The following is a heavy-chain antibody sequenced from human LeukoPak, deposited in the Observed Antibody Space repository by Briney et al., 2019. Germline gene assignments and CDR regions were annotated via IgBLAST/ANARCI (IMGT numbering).Heavy chain of an antibody. CDR3: AKEDRRGRHFDY. J-gene: IGHJ4*02. V-gene: IGHV3-9*01. D-gene: IGHD3-16*01. CDR1: GFTFDDYA. CDR2: ISWNSGSI. Sequence: GGSLRLSCAASGFTFDDYAMHWVRQAPGKGLEWVSGISWNSGSIGYADSVKGRFTISRDNAKNSPYLQMNSLRAEDTALYYCAKEDRRGRHFDYWGQGTLVTVSS.